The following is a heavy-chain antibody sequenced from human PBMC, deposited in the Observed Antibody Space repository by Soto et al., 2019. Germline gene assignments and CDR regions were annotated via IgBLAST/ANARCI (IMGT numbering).Heavy chain of an antibody. V-gene: IGHV4-34*12. CDR3: ARPHYESNTFYSYFDY. D-gene: IGHD3-22*01. J-gene: IGHJ4*02. Sequence: SETLSLTCEVYGGSFSAYYWSWIRQPPGKGLEWIGEIFHGGSTIYSPSLKSRVTISVDTSKNQFSLELSSVTAADTAVYYCARPHYESNTFYSYFDYWGQGTLVTVSS. CDR1: GGSFSAYY. CDR2: IFHGGST.